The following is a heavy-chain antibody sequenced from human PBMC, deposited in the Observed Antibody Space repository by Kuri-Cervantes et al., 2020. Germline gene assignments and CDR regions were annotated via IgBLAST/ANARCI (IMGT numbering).Heavy chain of an antibody. CDR3: TTDGIIDYYYMDV. J-gene: IGHJ6*03. V-gene: IGHV3-30*03. CDR1: GFTFSDHY. CDR2: ISYDGSNK. D-gene: IGHD3-16*02. Sequence: GESLKISCAASGFTFSDHYMDWVRQAPGKGLEWVAVISYDGSNKYYADSVKGRFTISRDDSKNTLYLQMNSLKTEDTAVYYCTTDGIIDYYYMDVWGKGTTVTVSS.